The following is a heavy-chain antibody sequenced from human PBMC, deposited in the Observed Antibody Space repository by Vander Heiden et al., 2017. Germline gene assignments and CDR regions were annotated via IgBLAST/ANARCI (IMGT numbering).Heavy chain of an antibody. CDR1: GFTFGDYA. V-gene: IGHV3-49*05. CDR3: TRATMIVVVITFFDY. D-gene: IGHD3-22*01. J-gene: IGHJ4*02. Sequence: EVQLVESGGGLVKPGRSLRLSCTASGFTFGDYAMSWFRQAPGKGLEWVGFIRSKAYGGTTEYAASVKGRFTISRDDSKSIAYLQMNSLKTEDTAVYYCTRATMIVVVITFFDYWGQGTLVTVSS. CDR2: IRSKAYGGTT.